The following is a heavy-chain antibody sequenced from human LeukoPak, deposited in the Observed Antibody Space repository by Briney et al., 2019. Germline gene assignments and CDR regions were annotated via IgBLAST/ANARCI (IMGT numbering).Heavy chain of an antibody. CDR1: GGSISSYY. V-gene: IGHV4-59*01. Sequence: SETLSLTCIVSGGSISSYYWSWIRQLPGKGLEYIGYSYNSGSTNYNPSLKSRVTISVDTSKNQFSLRLTSVTSADTAVYYCARGVVVGARGYFDYWGQGTLVTVFS. CDR3: ARGVVVGARGYFDY. D-gene: IGHD1-26*01. J-gene: IGHJ4*02. CDR2: SYNSGST.